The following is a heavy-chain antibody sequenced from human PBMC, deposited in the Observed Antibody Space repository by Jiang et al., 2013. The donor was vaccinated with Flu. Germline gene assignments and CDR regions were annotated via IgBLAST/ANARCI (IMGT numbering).Heavy chain of an antibody. CDR1: GYKFSNYW. V-gene: IGHV5-51*01. CDR2: IYPGDSET. J-gene: IGHJ4*02. CDR3: ARREYGSGSYHLDY. D-gene: IGHD3-10*01. Sequence: GAEVKKPGQSLKIACKISGYKFSNYWIAWVRQMPGKGLEWMGIIYPGDSETRYSPPFQGQVTISADKSISTAYLQWSSLKASDTAMYYCARREYGSGSYHLDYWGQGTLVTVSS.